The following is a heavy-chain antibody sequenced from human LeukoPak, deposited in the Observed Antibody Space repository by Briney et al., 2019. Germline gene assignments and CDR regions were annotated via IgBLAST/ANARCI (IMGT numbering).Heavy chain of an antibody. CDR2: IYYSGST. CDR1: GGSISSGDYY. D-gene: IGHD3-10*01. J-gene: IGHJ5*02. V-gene: IGHV4-30-4*01. CDR3: AGDGSYGSGSPGFDP. Sequence: PSQTLSLTCTVSGGSISSGDYYWSWIRQPPGKGLEWIGYIYYSGSTYYNPSLKSRVTISVDTSKNQFSLKLSSVTAADTAVYYCAGDGSYGSGSPGFDPWGQGTLVTVSS.